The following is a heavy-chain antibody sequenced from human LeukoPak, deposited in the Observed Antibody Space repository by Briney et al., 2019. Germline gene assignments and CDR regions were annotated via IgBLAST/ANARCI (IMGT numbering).Heavy chain of an antibody. CDR1: GFTFSNYA. CDR2: ISGSGGST. J-gene: IGHJ4*02. D-gene: IGHD5-24*01. CDR3: ARDWRRDGYNYLDY. Sequence: PGGSLRLSCAASGFTFSNYAMSWVRLAPGKGLEWVSAISGSGGSTYYADSVKGRFTISRDNSKNTLYLQMNSLRAEDTAVYYCARDWRRDGYNYLDYWGQGTLVTVSS. V-gene: IGHV3-23*01.